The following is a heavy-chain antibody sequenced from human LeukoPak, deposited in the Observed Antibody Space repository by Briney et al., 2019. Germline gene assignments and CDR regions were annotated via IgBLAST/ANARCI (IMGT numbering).Heavy chain of an antibody. V-gene: IGHV4-39*01. D-gene: IGHD4-17*01. CDR1: GGSISSSTYY. Sequence: SETLSLACSISGGSISSSTYYWGWIRQPQGKGLEWIGTIYYSGSTYYNPSLKSRVTISVDTSKHQFSLKLTSVTAADTAVYYCASDYGDYTLNWFDLWGQGTQVTVSS. J-gene: IGHJ5*02. CDR2: IYYSGST. CDR3: ASDYGDYTLNWFDL.